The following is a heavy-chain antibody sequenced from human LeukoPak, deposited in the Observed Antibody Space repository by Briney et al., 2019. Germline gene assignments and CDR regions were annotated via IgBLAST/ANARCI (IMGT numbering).Heavy chain of an antibody. Sequence: GGSLRLSCAASGFTFSSYAMHWVRQAPGKGLEWVAVISYDGSNKYYADSVKGRLTISRDNSKNTLYLQMNSLRAEDTAVYYCARDPQLGAYMDVWGKGTTVTVSS. V-gene: IGHV3-30-3*01. J-gene: IGHJ6*03. CDR2: ISYDGSNK. CDR3: ARDPQLGAYMDV. D-gene: IGHD2-2*01. CDR1: GFTFSSYA.